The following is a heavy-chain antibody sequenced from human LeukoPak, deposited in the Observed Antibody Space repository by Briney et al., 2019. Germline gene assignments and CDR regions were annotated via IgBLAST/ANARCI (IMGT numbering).Heavy chain of an antibody. D-gene: IGHD6-13*01. CDR3: ARTQKRYSSSWSLGY. V-gene: IGHV1-24*01. CDR1: GYTLTDLS. Sequence: ASVKVSCKVSGYTLTDLSMNWVRQAPGKGLEWMGGVDPDDGETIYAQKFQGRVTMTRNTSISTAYMELSSLRSEDTAVYYCARTQKRYSSSWSLGYWGQGTLVTVSS. CDR2: VDPDDGET. J-gene: IGHJ4*02.